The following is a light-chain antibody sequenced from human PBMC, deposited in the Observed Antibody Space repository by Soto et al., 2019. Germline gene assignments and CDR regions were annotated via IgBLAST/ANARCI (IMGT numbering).Light chain of an antibody. V-gene: IGLV3-9*01. J-gene: IGLJ3*02. Sequence: SYELTQPLSVSVALGQTARITCGGNNIGSKNVHWYQQKPGQAPVLVIYRDSNRPSGIPERFSGSNSANTATLTISRAQAGDEADYYSQVWDSSTARVFGGGTKLTVL. CDR2: RDS. CDR1: NIGSKN. CDR3: QVWDSSTARV.